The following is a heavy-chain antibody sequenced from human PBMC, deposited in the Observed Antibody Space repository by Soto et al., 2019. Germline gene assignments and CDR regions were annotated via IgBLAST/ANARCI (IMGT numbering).Heavy chain of an antibody. CDR2: INPNSGAT. Sequence: ASVKVSCKASGYTFTGYFIHWVRQAPRQGLEWVGYINPNSGATKYAPRFQGRVTMTSDTSIRTAYMELRSLRSDDTAVYYCARDGNAGMDVWGQGTTVTVSS. CDR1: GYTFTGYF. CDR3: ARDGNAGMDV. D-gene: IGHD2-15*01. V-gene: IGHV1-2*02. J-gene: IGHJ6*02.